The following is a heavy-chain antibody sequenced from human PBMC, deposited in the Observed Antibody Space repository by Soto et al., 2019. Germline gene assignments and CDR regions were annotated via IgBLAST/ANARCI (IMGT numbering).Heavy chain of an antibody. V-gene: IGHV4-61*01. Sequence: SETLSLTCTVSGGSVRSGICSWSWVRQPPGKGLEWIGYIYYSGSTKYNPSLKSRVTISVDTSKNQFSLKLSSVTAADTAVYYCARAGLGDGSDYWGQGTLVTVSS. CDR1: GGSVRSGICS. D-gene: IGHD1-26*01. CDR3: ARAGLGDGSDY. CDR2: IYYSGST. J-gene: IGHJ4*02.